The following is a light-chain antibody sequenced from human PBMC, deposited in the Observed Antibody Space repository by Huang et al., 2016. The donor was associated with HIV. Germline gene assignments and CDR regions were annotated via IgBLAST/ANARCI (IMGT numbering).Light chain of an antibody. CDR1: ESVSSF. J-gene: IGKJ5*01. V-gene: IGKV3-11*01. CDR2: DSS. CDR3: QQRSNWPPVIT. Sequence: EIVLTQSPATLSLSPGERATLSCRASESVSSFLAWYQHKPGQAPRLFIYDSSSRATGIPARCSGSGSGTDFTLTISSLEPEDFAVYYCQQRSNWPPVITFGQGTRLEIK.